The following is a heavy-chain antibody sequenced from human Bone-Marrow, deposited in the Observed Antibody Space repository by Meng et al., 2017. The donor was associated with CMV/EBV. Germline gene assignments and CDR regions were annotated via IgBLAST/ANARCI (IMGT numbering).Heavy chain of an antibody. Sequence: GESLKISCAASGFTFSSYAMHWVRQAPGKGLEWVAVISYDGSNKYYADSVKGRFTISRDNSKNTLYLQMNSLRAEDTAVYYCAREYCSSTSCYPDAFDIWGQGPMVTVSS. CDR3: AREYCSSTSCYPDAFDI. CDR1: GFTFSSYA. CDR2: ISYDGSNK. J-gene: IGHJ3*02. V-gene: IGHV3-30*04. D-gene: IGHD2-2*01.